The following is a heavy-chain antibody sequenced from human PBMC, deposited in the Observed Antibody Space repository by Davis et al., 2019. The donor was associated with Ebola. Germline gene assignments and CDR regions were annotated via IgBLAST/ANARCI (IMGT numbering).Heavy chain of an antibody. J-gene: IGHJ4*02. CDR1: GGTFSSYA. V-gene: IGHV1-69*13. D-gene: IGHD1-26*01. Sequence: SVKVSCKASGGTFSSYAISWVRQAPGQGLEWMGGIIPIFGTANYAQKFQGRVTITADESTSTAYMELSSLRSEDTAVYYCARDLGSGSYLRQLDYWGQGTLVTVSS. CDR2: IIPIFGTA. CDR3: ARDLGSGSYLRQLDY.